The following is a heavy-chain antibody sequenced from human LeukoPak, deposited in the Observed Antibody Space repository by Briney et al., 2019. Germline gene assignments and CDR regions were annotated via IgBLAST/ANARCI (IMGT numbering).Heavy chain of an antibody. J-gene: IGHJ4*02. CDR3: ARHVDFRGFNFDY. CDR2: INHSGST. D-gene: IGHD3-3*01. Sequence: SETLSLTCAVYGGSFSGYYWSWIRQPPGKGLEWIGEINHSGSTNYNPSLKSRVTISVDTSKNQFSLKLSSVTAADTAVYYCARHVDFRGFNFDYWGQGTLVTVSS. V-gene: IGHV4-34*01. CDR1: GGSFSGYY.